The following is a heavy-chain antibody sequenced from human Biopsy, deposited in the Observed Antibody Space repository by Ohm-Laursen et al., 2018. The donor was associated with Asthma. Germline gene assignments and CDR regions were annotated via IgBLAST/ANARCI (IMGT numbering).Heavy chain of an antibody. CDR2: VTYDGISQ. CDR3: ARERAGVLGSYNGMDV. D-gene: IGHD2-8*01. CDR1: GFTFSNYG. J-gene: IGHJ6*02. V-gene: IGHV3-30*03. Sequence: SLRLSCTASGFTFSNYGMHWVRQVAGKGLDWVAVVTYDGISQYYAESVKGRFTISRDKSRNTLNLQMNSVRPDDTAVYFCARERAGVLGSYNGMDVWGPGTMVSGSS.